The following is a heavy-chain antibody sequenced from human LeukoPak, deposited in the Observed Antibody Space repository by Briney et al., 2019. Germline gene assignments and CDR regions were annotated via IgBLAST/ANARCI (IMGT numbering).Heavy chain of an antibody. J-gene: IGHJ4*02. D-gene: IGHD6-13*01. CDR2: INPNSGGT. CDR3: ATWGSSSWYYFDY. V-gene: IGHV1-2*06. Sequence: ASVKVSCKASGYTFTGYYMHWVPQAPGQGLEWMGRINPNSGGTNYAQKFQGRVTMTRDTSISTAYMELSRLRSDDAAVYYCATWGSSSWYYFDYWGQGTLVTVSS. CDR1: GYTFTGYY.